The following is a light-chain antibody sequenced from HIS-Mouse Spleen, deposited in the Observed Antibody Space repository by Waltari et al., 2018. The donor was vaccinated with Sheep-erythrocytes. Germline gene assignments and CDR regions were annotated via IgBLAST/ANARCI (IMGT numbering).Light chain of an antibody. CDR1: SSNIGAGYD. CDR2: GNS. V-gene: IGLV1-40*01. CDR3: QSYDSSLSGSV. J-gene: IGLJ2*01. Sequence: QSVLTQPPSVSGAPGQRVTISCTWSSSNIGAGYDVHWYPQLPGTAPNLLINGNSNRPSGVPDRFSGSKSGTSASLAITGLQAEDEADYYCQSYDSSLSGSVFGGGTKLTVL.